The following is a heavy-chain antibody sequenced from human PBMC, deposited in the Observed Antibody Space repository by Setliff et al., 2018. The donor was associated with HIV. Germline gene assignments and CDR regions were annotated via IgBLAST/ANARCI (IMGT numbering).Heavy chain of an antibody. V-gene: IGHV3-48*03. Sequence: PGGSLRLSCAGSGFSFSSYEMNWVRQAPGKGLEWVSHISSTGNVIYYADSVRGRFTISRDNAKNSLYLQMNSLRVEDTAVYYCARTSTTTGTTLNWFDPWGQGTLVTVSS. CDR1: GFSFSSYE. D-gene: IGHD1-1*01. CDR2: ISSTGNVI. J-gene: IGHJ5*02. CDR3: ARTSTTTGTTLNWFDP.